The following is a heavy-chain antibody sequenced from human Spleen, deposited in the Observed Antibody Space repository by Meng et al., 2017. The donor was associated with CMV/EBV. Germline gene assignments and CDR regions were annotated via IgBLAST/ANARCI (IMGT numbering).Heavy chain of an antibody. CDR1: GGTFNKYA. Sequence: SVKVSGKTSGGTFNKYAIGWVRQVPGQGLEWMGGIIPILHIANYAQKFQGRVTITADKSTSTAYMELSSLRSDDTAVYYCAREFKNRRGIFGVASGGYYGMDVWGQGTTVTVSS. CDR2: IIPILHIA. J-gene: IGHJ6*02. D-gene: IGHD3-3*01. CDR3: AREFKNRRGIFGVASGGYYGMDV. V-gene: IGHV1-69*10.